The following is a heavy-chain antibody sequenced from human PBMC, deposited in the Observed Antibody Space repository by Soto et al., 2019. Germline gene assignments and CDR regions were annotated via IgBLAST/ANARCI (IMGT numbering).Heavy chain of an antibody. CDR1: SYILNNYA. J-gene: IGHJ6*02. CDR2: LSYDGSSK. D-gene: IGHD2-21*01. CDR3: ARDGGRAIIYYYGMGI. V-gene: IGHV3-30-3*01. Sequence: SIRVYFAASSYILNNYATPGAVKDTGKGLEWVAVLSYDGSSKYYADSVKGRFTISRDNSKYTLFLQMNSLRAEDTAVYYCARDGGRAIIYYYGMGISGQGTTGSVSS.